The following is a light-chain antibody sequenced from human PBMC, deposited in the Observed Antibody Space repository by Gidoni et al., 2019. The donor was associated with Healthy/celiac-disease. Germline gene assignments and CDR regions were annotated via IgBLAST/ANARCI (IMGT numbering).Light chain of an antibody. CDR3: QQYGSSPPIT. CDR1: QSVSSSY. CDR2: GAS. V-gene: IGKV3-20*01. J-gene: IGKJ5*01. Sequence: EIVFPQSPGTLSLSPVERATLSCRASQSVSSSYLAWYQQKPGQAHRLLIYGASSRATGIPDRFSGSGFGTDFTLTIRRLEPEDLAVYYCQQYGSSPPITCGQGTRLEIK.